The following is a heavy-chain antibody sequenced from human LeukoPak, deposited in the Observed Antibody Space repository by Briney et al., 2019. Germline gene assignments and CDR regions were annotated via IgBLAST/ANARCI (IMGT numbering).Heavy chain of an antibody. V-gene: IGHV3-72*01. CDR2: IRNKANSYTP. CDR1: GFTFSDHY. J-gene: IGHJ5*02. Sequence: PGGSLRLSRAASGFTFSDHYMDWVRQAPGKGLEWVGRIRNKANSYTPQYAASVKGRFTISRDDSKDSLSLEMNSLKTEDTAVYYCARGPRAPGDAWDRFDPWGQGTLVTVSS. D-gene: IGHD3-16*01. CDR3: ARGPRAPGDAWDRFDP.